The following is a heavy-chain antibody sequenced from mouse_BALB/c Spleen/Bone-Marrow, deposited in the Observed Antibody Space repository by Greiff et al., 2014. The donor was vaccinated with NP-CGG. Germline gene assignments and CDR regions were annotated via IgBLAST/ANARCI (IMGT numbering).Heavy chain of an antibody. CDR1: GYSFTSYW. V-gene: IGHV1S41*01. CDR2: IATGSDAT. D-gene: IGHD1-1*01. J-gene: IGHJ2*01. CDR3: ARFPFYYGRIVYYFDY. Sequence: DLVKPGASVKLSCKASGYSFTSYWINWIKQRHGQGLEWIGRIATGSDATSYNEMFKGKATLTVDTSSTTAYIQLSSLSSEDSAVYYCARFPFYYGRIVYYFDYWGQGTTLTVSS.